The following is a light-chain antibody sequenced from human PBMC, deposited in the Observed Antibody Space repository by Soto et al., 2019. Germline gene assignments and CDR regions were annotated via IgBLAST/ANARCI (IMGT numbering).Light chain of an antibody. V-gene: IGKV3-11*01. CDR2: DAS. CDR3: QQRSNWPPT. CDR1: QSVSSY. J-gene: IGKJ1*01. Sequence: EIVLTQSPSTLSLSPGERAPLSCTASQSVSSYLAWYQQKPGQAPRLLIYDASNRATGIPARFSGSGSGTDFTLTISSLEPEDFAVYYCQQRSNWPPTFGQGTKVDIK.